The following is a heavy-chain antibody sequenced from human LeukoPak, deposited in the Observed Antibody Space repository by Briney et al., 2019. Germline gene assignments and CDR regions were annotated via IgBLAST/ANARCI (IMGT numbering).Heavy chain of an antibody. CDR2: ISAYNGNT. V-gene: IGHV1-18*01. CDR3: ARDPGYCSGGSCQRWFDP. Sequence: ASVKVSCKASGYTFTSYGISWVRQAPGQGLEWMGWISAYNGNTNYAQKLQGRVTMTTDTSTSTAYMELRSLRSDDTAVYYCARDPGYCSGGSCQRWFDPWGQGTLVTVSS. CDR1: GYTFTSYG. D-gene: IGHD2-15*01. J-gene: IGHJ5*02.